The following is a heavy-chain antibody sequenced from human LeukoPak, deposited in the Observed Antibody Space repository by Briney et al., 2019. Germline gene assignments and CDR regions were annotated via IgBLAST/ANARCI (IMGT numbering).Heavy chain of an antibody. CDR2: ISSDGSGA. CDR3: ARGGGRVVGDY. V-gene: IGHV3-74*01. CDR1: GFTFSNYW. Sequence: GGSLRLSCAASGFTFSNYWMHWVRQAPGKGLVWVSRISSDGSGASYADSVKGRFTISRDTAKNTLHLQMNNLRAEDTAVYYCARGGGRVVGDYWGQGTLVTVSS. J-gene: IGHJ4*02. D-gene: IGHD2-15*01.